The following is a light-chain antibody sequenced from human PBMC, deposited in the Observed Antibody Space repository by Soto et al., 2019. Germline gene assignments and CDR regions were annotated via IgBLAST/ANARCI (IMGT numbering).Light chain of an antibody. V-gene: IGKV3-11*01. CDR1: PSVSNS. CDR3: QQRNKWPPVT. CDR2: DAS. Sequence: ESVLTQSPATLSLSPGERATLSCRASPSVSNSLAWYQHTPGQAPRLLIDDASNRATGVPTRFSGSGSGTDFTLTISSLEPEDFAVYYCQQRNKWPPVTFGGGTRVEIK. J-gene: IGKJ4*01.